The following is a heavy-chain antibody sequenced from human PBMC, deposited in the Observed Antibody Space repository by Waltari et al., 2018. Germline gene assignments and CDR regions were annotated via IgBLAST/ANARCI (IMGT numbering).Heavy chain of an antibody. J-gene: IGHJ4*02. CDR2: ISGSGGST. D-gene: IGHD2-21*01. CDR3: AKAGNCGGDCYRDY. CDR1: GFTFSSYA. Sequence: EVQLLESGGGLVQPGGSLRLSCAASGFTFSSYAMSWVRPAPGKGLEWVSAISGSGGSTYYADSVKGRFTISRDNSKNTLYLQMNSLRAEDTAVYYCAKAGNCGGDCYRDYWGQGTLVTVSS. V-gene: IGHV3-23*01.